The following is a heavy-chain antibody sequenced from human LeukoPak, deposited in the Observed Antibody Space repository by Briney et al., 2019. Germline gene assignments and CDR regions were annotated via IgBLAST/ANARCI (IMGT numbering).Heavy chain of an antibody. Sequence: ASVKVSCKVSGHALKKLSMYWVRQAPGKGLEWMGSFDLEDGEIVYSQKFQGRVTMTADTSLDTIYMELSSLKSEDTAVYYCATDLVGGTRRDFDHWGQGTLVTVSS. J-gene: IGHJ4*02. V-gene: IGHV1-24*01. CDR1: GHALKKLS. D-gene: IGHD2-15*01. CDR3: ATDLVGGTRRDFDH. CDR2: FDLEDGEI.